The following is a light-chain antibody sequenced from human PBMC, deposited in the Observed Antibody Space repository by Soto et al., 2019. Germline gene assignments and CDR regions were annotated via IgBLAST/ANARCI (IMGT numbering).Light chain of an antibody. CDR1: SRDVGGYNS. CDR2: DVS. V-gene: IGLV2-14*01. Sequence: QSVLTQPASVSGSPGLSIAISCTGTSRDVGGYNSVSWYQQHPGKAPKLMIYDVSNRPSGVSNRFSGSKSGNTASLTISGLQAEDEGDYYCSSYTTGGSYVFGTGTKLTVL. CDR3: SSYTTGGSYV. J-gene: IGLJ1*01.